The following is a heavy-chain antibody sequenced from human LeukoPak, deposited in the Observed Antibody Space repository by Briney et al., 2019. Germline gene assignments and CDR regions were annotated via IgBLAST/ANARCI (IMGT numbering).Heavy chain of an antibody. Sequence: GGSLRLSCAASGFTFSNFAMMWVRQAPGKGLEWVSSITGDYATYSADPAKGRFTTSRDNSKNIVYLQMDSLRDDDTAVYYCAKGAASGLVGWFDPWGQGTLVTVSS. D-gene: IGHD3-22*01. CDR2: ITGDYAT. V-gene: IGHV3-23*01. CDR1: GFTFSNFA. J-gene: IGHJ5*02. CDR3: AKGAASGLVGWFDP.